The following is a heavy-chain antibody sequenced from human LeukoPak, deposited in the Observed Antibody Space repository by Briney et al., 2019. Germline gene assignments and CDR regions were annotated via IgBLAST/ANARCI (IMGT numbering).Heavy chain of an antibody. J-gene: IGHJ4*02. CDR2: IKSKTDGGTT. D-gene: IGHD5-24*01. V-gene: IGHV3-15*01. Sequence: GGSLRLSCAASGFTFSNAWMSWVRQAPGKGLEWVGHIKSKTDGGTTDYAAPVKGRFTISRDDSKNTLYLQMDNLKTEDTAVYYCTTEAGDDWGQGTLVTVSS. CDR1: GFTFSNAW. CDR3: TTEAGDD.